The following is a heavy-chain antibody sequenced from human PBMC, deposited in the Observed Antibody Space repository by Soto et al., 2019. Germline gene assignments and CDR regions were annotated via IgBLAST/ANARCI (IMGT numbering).Heavy chain of an antibody. D-gene: IGHD3-9*01. J-gene: IGHJ4*02. Sequence: SVKVSCKASRGTFSSYAISRLRQAPGQGLEWMGGIIPIFGTANYAQKFQGRVTITADKSTSTAYMELSSLRSEDTAVYYCARSRIVDDRYFGRTGPFDYWGQGALVTVSS. CDR3: ARSRIVDDRYFGRTGPFDY. V-gene: IGHV1-69*06. CDR2: IIPIFGTA. CDR1: RGTFSSYA.